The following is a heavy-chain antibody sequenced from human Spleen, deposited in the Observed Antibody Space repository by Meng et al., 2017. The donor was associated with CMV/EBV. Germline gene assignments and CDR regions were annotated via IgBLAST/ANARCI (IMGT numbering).Heavy chain of an antibody. J-gene: IGHJ6*02. Sequence: GESLKISCAASGFTFSSYWMSWVRQAPGKGLEWVANIKQDGSEKYYADSVKGRFTISRDNAKNSLYLQMNSLRAEDTAVYYCARYSRNRYYYYGMDVWGQGTTVTVSS. CDR2: IKQDGSEK. D-gene: IGHD1-14*01. V-gene: IGHV3-7*01. CDR3: ARYSRNRYYYYGMDV. CDR1: GFTFSSYW.